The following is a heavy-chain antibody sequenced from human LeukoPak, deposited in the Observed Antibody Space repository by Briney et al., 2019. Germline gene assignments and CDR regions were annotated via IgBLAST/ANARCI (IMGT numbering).Heavy chain of an antibody. Sequence: SETLSLTCTVSGGSISSYYWSWIRQPAGKGLEWIGRIYTSGSTNYNPSLKSRVTMSVDTSKNQFSLKLSSVTAADTAVYYCARDRISVTDPPNWFDPWGQGTLVTVSS. CDR1: GGSISSYY. CDR2: IYTSGST. CDR3: ARDRISVTDPPNWFDP. J-gene: IGHJ5*02. V-gene: IGHV4-4*07. D-gene: IGHD2-21*02.